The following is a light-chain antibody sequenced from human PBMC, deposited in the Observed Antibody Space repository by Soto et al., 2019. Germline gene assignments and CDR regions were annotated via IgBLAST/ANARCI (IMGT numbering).Light chain of an antibody. V-gene: IGKV3-20*01. CDR1: QSVSSN. CDR3: QQYGSSPRT. Sequence: EIVMTQSPATLSVSPGERATLSCRASQSVSSNLAWYQQKPGQAPRLLIYGAFKRATGIPDRFSGSGSGTDFTLTISRMEPEDFAVYCCQQYGSSPRTFGQGTMVDIK. CDR2: GAF. J-gene: IGKJ1*01.